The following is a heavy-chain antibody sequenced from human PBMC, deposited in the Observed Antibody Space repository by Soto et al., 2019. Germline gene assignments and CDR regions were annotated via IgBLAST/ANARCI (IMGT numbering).Heavy chain of an antibody. CDR1: GFTFSSYA. CDR2: ISYDGSNK. J-gene: IGHJ4*02. D-gene: IGHD1-26*01. V-gene: IGHV3-30-3*01. CDR3: ARGRGYRSGSPSPFDY. Sequence: QSGGSLRLSCAASGFTFSSYAMHWVRQAPGKGLEWVAVISYDGSNKYYADSVKGRFTISRDNSKNTLYLQMNSLRAEDTAVYYCARGRGYRSGSPSPFDYWGQGTLVTVSS.